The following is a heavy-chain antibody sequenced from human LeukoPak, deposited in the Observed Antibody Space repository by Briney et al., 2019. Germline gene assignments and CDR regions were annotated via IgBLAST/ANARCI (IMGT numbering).Heavy chain of an antibody. Sequence: ASVKVSCKASGYTFTSYGISWVRQAPGQGLEWMGWINPNSGGTNYAQKFQGRVTMTRDTSISTAYMELSRLRSDDTAVYYCARVALRDFWSWDFDYWGQGTLVTVSS. CDR2: INPNSGGT. V-gene: IGHV1-2*02. D-gene: IGHD3-3*01. CDR1: GYTFTSYG. CDR3: ARVALRDFWSWDFDY. J-gene: IGHJ4*02.